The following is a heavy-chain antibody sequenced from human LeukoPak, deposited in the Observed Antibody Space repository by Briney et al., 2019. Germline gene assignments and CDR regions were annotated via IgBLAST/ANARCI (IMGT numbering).Heavy chain of an antibody. J-gene: IGHJ5*02. V-gene: IGHV3-21*01. CDR2: ISSSGSYI. D-gene: IGHD6-25*01. Sequence: SGGSLRLSCAASRFTFSSYSMNWVRQAPGKGLEWVSSISSSGSYIYYADSVKGRFTISRDNAKNSLYLQMNSLRAEDTAVYYCAMRLGPNWFDPWGQGTLVTVSS. CDR3: AMRLGPNWFDP. CDR1: RFTFSSYS.